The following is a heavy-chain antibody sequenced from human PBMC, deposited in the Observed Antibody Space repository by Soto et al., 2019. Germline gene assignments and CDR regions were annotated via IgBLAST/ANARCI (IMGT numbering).Heavy chain of an antibody. J-gene: IGHJ6*02. CDR1: GYTFTGCY. CDR2: INPNSGGT. CDR3: ARANYYGSGSYRRSYGMDV. D-gene: IGHD3-10*01. Sequence: ASVKVSCKASGYTFTGCYMHWVRQAPGQGLEWMGWINPNSGGTNYAQKFQGRVTMTRDTSISTAYMELSRLRYDDTAVYYCARANYYGSGSYRRSYGMDVWGQGTTVTVSS. V-gene: IGHV1-2*02.